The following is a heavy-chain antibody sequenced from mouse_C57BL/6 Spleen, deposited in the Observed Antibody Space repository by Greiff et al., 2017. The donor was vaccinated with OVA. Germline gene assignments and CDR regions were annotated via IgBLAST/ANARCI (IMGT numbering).Heavy chain of an antibody. Sequence: VQLKESGPGLVKPSQSLSLTCSVTGYSITSGYYWNWIRQFPGNKLEWMGYISYDGSNNYNPSLKNRISITRDTSKNQFFLKLNSVTTEDTATYYCARVDGYDGYFDYWGQGTTLTVSS. J-gene: IGHJ2*01. CDR2: ISYDGSN. D-gene: IGHD2-2*01. V-gene: IGHV3-6*01. CDR1: GYSITSGYY. CDR3: ARVDGYDGYFDY.